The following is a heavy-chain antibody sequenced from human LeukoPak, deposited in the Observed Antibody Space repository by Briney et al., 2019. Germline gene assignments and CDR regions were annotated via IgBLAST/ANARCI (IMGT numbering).Heavy chain of an antibody. CDR3: AKGYDYYMDV. Sequence: GGSLRLSCAASGFTFRNYGMHWVRQAPGKGLEWVTFIRYDGSSKHYADSVKGRFTISRDNSKNTLYLQMDSLRAEDTAVYYCAKGYDYYMDVWAKGTTVTISS. V-gene: IGHV3-30*02. J-gene: IGHJ6*03. CDR1: GFTFRNYG. D-gene: IGHD1-14*01. CDR2: IRYDGSSK.